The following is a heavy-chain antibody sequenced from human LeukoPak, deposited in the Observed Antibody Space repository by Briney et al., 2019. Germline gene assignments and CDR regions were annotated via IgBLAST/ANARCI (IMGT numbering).Heavy chain of an antibody. J-gene: IGHJ4*02. D-gene: IGHD6-13*01. V-gene: IGHV3-53*01. CDR2: IYSGANT. CDR3: ARGYSSSWRCFDY. CDR1: GFTVSSSY. Sequence: PGGSPRLSCAASGFTVSSSYMSWVRQAPGKGLEWVSVIYSGANTYYADSVKGRLTMSRDNSKNTLYLQMNSLRAEDTAVYYCARGYSSSWRCFDYWGQGTLVTVSS.